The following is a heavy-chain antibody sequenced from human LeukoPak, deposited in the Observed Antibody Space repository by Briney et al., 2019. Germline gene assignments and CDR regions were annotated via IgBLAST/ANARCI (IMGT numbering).Heavy chain of an antibody. D-gene: IGHD6-19*01. J-gene: IGHJ4*02. V-gene: IGHV3-21*01. CDR2: ITSSSSYI. CDR1: GFTFSSYW. Sequence: GGSLRLSCAASGFTFSSYWMSWVRQAPGKGLEWVSSITSSSSYIYYADSVKGRFTISRDNVKNSLYLQMNSLRAEDTAVYYCARDGSPTSSGWYGPEDYWGQGTLVTVSS. CDR3: ARDGSPTSSGWYGPEDY.